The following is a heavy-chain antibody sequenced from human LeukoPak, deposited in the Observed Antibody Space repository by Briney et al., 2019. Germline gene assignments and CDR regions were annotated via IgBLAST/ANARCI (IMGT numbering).Heavy chain of an antibody. Sequence: PSETLSLTCAVYGGSFSGYYWSWIRQPPGKGLEWIGEINHSGSTNYNPSLKSRVTISVDTSKNQFSLKLSSVTAADTAVYYCARGSPYYDFWSGYSVLFGYWGQGTLVTVSS. J-gene: IGHJ4*02. CDR3: ARGSPYYDFWSGYSVLFGY. D-gene: IGHD3-3*01. V-gene: IGHV4-34*01. CDR1: GGSFSGYY. CDR2: INHSGST.